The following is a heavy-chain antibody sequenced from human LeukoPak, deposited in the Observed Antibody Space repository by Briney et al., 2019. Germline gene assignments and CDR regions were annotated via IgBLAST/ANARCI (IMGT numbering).Heavy chain of an antibody. CDR2: IYYSGST. V-gene: IGHV4-39*07. CDR3: ARGGQWLETGFDY. CDR1: GGSISSSSYY. D-gene: IGHD6-19*01. J-gene: IGHJ4*02. Sequence: PSETLSLTCTVSGGSISSSSYYWGWIRQPPGKGWEGIGGIYYSGSTYYNPSLKSRVTISVDTSKNQFSLKLSSVTAADTAVYYCARGGQWLETGFDYWGQGTLVTVSS.